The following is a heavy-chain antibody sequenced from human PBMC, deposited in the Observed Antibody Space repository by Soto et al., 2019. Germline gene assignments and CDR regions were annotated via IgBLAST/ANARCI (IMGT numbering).Heavy chain of an antibody. V-gene: IGHV2-70*01. D-gene: IGHD6-13*01. Sequence: DPTLVNPTQTLTLTCTFSGFSLSTTGMCVSWIRQPPGKALEWLALIDWDDDKYYSTSLKTRLTISKDTSKNQVVLTMTKMDPVDTATYYCARIFRAAAGIGNGMDVWGQGTTVTVSS. CDR3: ARIFRAAAGIGNGMDV. CDR1: GFSLSTTGMC. CDR2: IDWDDDK. J-gene: IGHJ6*02.